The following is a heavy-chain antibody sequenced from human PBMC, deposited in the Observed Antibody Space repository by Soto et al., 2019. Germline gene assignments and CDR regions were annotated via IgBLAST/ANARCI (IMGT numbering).Heavy chain of an antibody. J-gene: IGHJ4*02. CDR3: ATRMTTAPY. CDR2: IYSDGGT. CDR1: GFTVINNY. D-gene: IGHD4-17*01. V-gene: IGHV3-66*01. Sequence: EVPLVQSGGGLVQPGGSLRLSCAASGFTVINNYLSWVRQAPGKVLQWVSLIYSDGGTDYAESVKGRFTISRDNSKNTLYLQMNSLKAEDTAIYYCATRMTTAPYWGQGTLVTVSS.